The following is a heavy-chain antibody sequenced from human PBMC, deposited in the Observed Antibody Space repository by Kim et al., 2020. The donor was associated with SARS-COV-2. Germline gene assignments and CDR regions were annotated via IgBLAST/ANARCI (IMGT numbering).Heavy chain of an antibody. Sequence: FQGRVTITADKSTSTAYMELSSLRSEDTAVYYCARLESAALPSLYWYFDLWGRGTLVTVSS. J-gene: IGHJ2*01. CDR3: ARLESAALPSLYWYFDL. V-gene: IGHV1-69*02. D-gene: IGHD2-2*01.